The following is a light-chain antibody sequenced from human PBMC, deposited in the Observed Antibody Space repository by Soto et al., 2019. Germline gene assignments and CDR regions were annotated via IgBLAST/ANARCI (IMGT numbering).Light chain of an antibody. V-gene: IGKV3-15*01. CDR1: QSVNSN. Sequence: ERVMTQSPAILSVSPVERATLSCRASQSVNSNYLAWYQQHPGQPPRLLIYGISTRATGIPARFSGSGSGTEFSLTISSLQSEDFAVYYCQQYSKWPITFGQGTRLEIK. CDR3: QQYSKWPIT. J-gene: IGKJ5*01. CDR2: GIS.